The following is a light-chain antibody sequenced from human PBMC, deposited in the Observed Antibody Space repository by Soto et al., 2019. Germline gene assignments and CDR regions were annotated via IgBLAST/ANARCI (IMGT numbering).Light chain of an antibody. V-gene: IGKV3-15*01. J-gene: IGKJ1*01. Sequence: EIVMTQSPATLSVSPGERATLSCRASQSVSNNLAWYQKKPGQAPRLLIYGASTRATGIPARFSGSGSGKEFTLTISSLQSEDFAVYYCQQYNNWWTFGQGTKVEIK. CDR2: GAS. CDR1: QSVSNN. CDR3: QQYNNWWT.